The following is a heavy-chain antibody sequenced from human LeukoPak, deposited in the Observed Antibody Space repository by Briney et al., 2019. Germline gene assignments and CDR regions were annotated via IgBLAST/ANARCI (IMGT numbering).Heavy chain of an antibody. D-gene: IGHD6-19*01. CDR2: ISWNSGSI. CDR1: GFTFDDYA. V-gene: IGHV3-9*01. Sequence: PGRSLRLSCAASGFTFDDYAMHWVRQAPGKGLEWVSGISWNSGSIGYADSEKGRFTISRDNAKNSLYLQMNSLRAEDTALYYCAKEQMAGAFDYWGQGTLVTVSS. J-gene: IGHJ4*02. CDR3: AKEQMAGAFDY.